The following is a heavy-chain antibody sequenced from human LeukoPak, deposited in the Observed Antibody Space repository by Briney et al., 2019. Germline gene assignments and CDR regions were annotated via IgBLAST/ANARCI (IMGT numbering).Heavy chain of an antibody. CDR3: ARVSYLSSY. CDR1: GFTFSSYA. V-gene: IGHV3-64*01. CDR2: ISNNGGST. J-gene: IGHJ4*02. D-gene: IGHD2-8*01. Sequence: GGSLRLSCAASGFTFSSYAMHWVRQAPGKGLEYVSAISNNGGSTYYANSVRGRFTISRDNSKNTLYLQMGSLRAEDMAVYYCARVSYLSSYWGQGTLVTVSS.